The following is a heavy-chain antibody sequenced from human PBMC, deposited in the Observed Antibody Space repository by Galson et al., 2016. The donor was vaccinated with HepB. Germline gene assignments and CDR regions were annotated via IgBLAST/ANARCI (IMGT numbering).Heavy chain of an antibody. CDR1: GLNFSSYT. V-gene: IGHV3-23*01. Sequence: SMRLSCAASGLNFSSYTVNWVRQPPGQGHEWVTATSGGSTYFADPVKGRFTSSRVNSKKTLFLQMNSLRAEDTALYYCAKAHLYSNFVGMDVWGKGTTVTVSS. CDR2: TSGGST. CDR3: AKAHLYSNFVGMDV. J-gene: IGHJ6*04. D-gene: IGHD4-11*01.